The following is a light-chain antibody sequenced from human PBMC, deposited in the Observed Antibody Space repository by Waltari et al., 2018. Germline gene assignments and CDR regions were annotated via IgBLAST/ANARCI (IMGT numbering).Light chain of an antibody. CDR3: QKYNSAPPWT. J-gene: IGKJ1*01. Sequence: DIQLTQAPSSLSASVGDRVTIPCRASQGISKYLAWYQQKPGKVPKLLIYAASTLQSGVPSRFSGSGSGTDFTLTISSLQPEDVATYYCQKYNSAPPWTFGQGTKVGIK. CDR2: AAS. CDR1: QGISKY. V-gene: IGKV1-27*01.